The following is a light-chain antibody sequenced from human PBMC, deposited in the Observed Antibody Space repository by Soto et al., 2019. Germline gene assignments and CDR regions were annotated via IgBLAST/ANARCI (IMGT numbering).Light chain of an antibody. J-gene: IGKJ2*01. CDR3: QQYGRSPFT. Sequence: EIVLTQSPVTLSLSPGERATLSCRASQKITNNFLAWFQQKPGLAPRLLIYGASTRASGIPDRFSGSGSGIDFALTISRLEPEDVAVYYCQQYGRSPFTFGQGTKLHIK. CDR2: GAS. V-gene: IGKV3-20*01. CDR1: QKITNNF.